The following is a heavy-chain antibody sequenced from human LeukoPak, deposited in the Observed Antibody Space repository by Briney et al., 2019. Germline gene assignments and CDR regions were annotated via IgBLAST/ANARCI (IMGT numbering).Heavy chain of an antibody. CDR1: GYSFTSYW. CDR2: TYPGDSNT. Sequence: GESLNISCKGSGYSFTSYWIGWVRQMPGKGLEWLGITYPGDSNTRYSPSFQGQVTISVDKSINTAYLQWSSLKASDTAMYYCARRRAAAGTYYFDYWGQGTLVTVSS. D-gene: IGHD6-25*01. J-gene: IGHJ4*02. CDR3: ARRRAAAGTYYFDY. V-gene: IGHV5-51*01.